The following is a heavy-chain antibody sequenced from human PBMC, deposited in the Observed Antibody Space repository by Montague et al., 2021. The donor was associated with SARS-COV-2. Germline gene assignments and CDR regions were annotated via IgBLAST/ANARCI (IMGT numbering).Heavy chain of an antibody. CDR3: ARGWAFDP. Sequence: SETLSLTCTILVSWTSGADRKSTRLYSSHMPKSNAYVYYNEDTKYNPSLQSRVTISIDTSENQFSLRLNSVTAADTAVYFCARGWAFDPWGQGRLVTVSS. J-gene: IGHJ3*01. V-gene: IGHV4-59*08. D-gene: IGHD6-19*01. CDR1: VSWTSGAD. CDR2: VYYNEDT.